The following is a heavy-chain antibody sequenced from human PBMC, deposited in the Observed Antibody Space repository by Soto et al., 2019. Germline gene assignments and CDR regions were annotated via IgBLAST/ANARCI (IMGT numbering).Heavy chain of an antibody. Sequence: GGSLRLSCVVSGFTFSTYWMSWVRQAPGKGLEWVANIKEDGSEKYYLDSVKGRFTIYRDNAKNSLYLQMHSLRAEDTAVYYCARDKVVGPTTLDYWGQGTLVTVYS. J-gene: IGHJ4*02. D-gene: IGHD1-26*01. CDR1: GFTFSTYW. V-gene: IGHV3-7*03. CDR3: ARDKVVGPTTLDY. CDR2: IKEDGSEK.